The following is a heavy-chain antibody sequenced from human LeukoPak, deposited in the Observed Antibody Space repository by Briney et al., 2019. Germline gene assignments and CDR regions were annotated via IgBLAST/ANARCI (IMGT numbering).Heavy chain of an antibody. CDR1: GGSISSYY. Sequence: SETLSLTCTVSGGSISSYYWSWIRQPPGKGLEWIGEINHSGSTNYNPSLKSRVTISVDTPKNQFSLKLSSVTAADTAVYYCARGRRWLPFWGQGTLVTVSS. D-gene: IGHD5-24*01. J-gene: IGHJ4*02. V-gene: IGHV4-34*01. CDR2: INHSGST. CDR3: ARGRRWLPF.